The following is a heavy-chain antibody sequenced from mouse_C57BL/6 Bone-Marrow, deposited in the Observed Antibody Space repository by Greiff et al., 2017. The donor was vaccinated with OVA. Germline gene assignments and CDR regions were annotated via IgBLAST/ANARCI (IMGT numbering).Heavy chain of an antibody. Sequence: VQLQQSGAELVRPGSSVKLSCKASGYTFTSYWMHWVKQRPIQGLEWIGNIDPSDSETHYNQKFKDKATLTVDKSSSTAYMQLSSLTSEDSAVYYCARGAGPWFAYWGQGTLVTVSA. CDR3: ARGAGPWFAY. V-gene: IGHV1-52*01. J-gene: IGHJ3*01. CDR2: IDPSDSET. CDR1: GYTFTSYW.